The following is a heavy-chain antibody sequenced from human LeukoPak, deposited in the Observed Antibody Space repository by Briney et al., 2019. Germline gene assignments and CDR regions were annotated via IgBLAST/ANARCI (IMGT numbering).Heavy chain of an antibody. D-gene: IGHD3-10*01. V-gene: IGHV1-18*01. J-gene: IGHJ6*03. CDR3: ARDGGYGSGSYYNPRSYYYYYMDV. Sequence: ASVKVSCKASGYTFPNYGVSWVRQAPAKGLEWMGWINAYNGNTNYAQKLQGRVTMTTHKSTSTAYMELRRLRSDDTAVYYCARDGGYGSGSYYNPRSYYYYYMDVWGKGTTVTVSS. CDR2: INAYNGNT. CDR1: GYTFPNYG.